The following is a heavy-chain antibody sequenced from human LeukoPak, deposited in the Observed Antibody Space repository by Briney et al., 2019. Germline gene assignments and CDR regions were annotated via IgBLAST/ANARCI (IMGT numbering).Heavy chain of an antibody. CDR2: INHSGST. V-gene: IGHV4-34*01. CDR3: ARHRRDTAMDLTYYFDY. D-gene: IGHD5-18*01. CDR1: GGSFSGYY. Sequence: SETLSLTCAVYGGSFSGYYWSWIRQPPGKGLEWIGEINHSGSTNYNPSLKSRVTISVDTSKNQFSLKLSSVTAADTAVYYCARHRRDTAMDLTYYFDYWGQGTLVTVSS. J-gene: IGHJ4*02.